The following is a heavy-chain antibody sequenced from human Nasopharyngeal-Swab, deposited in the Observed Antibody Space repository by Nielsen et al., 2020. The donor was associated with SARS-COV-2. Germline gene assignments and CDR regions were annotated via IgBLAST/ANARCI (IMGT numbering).Heavy chain of an antibody. V-gene: IGHV4-59*11. CDR1: GVSITSQY. Sequence: SETLSLTCTVSGVSITSQYWSWIRQPPGKGLEWIGYISHNSGTSYNPSLKSRVTMFMDTSKNQFSLRLTSVTAADTAVYYCAKEGATGWFDPCGQGTLVIVSS. J-gene: IGHJ5*02. CDR2: ISHNSGT. CDR3: AKEGATGWFDP.